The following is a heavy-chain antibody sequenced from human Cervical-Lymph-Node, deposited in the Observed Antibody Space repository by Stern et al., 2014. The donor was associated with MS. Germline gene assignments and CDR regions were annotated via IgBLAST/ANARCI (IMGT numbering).Heavy chain of an antibody. CDR3: ARHQEGIAAY. V-gene: IGHV1-69*01. CDR2: IPPLFGTT. J-gene: IGHJ4*02. CDR1: GDIFSNFD. D-gene: IGHD6-13*01. Sequence: QVQLVQSGAEVKKPGSSVKVSCKASGDIFSNFDISWVRQAPGQGLEWLGGIPPLFGTTTYAQRFQGRVTFTADESTNTVYMELSSLRADDTAVFYCARHQEGIAAYWGQGTLVTVSS.